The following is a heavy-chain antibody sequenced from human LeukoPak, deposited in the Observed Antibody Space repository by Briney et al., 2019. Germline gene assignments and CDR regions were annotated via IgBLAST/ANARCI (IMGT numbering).Heavy chain of an antibody. D-gene: IGHD1-1*01. CDR1: GFTFSSYA. CDR3: ARSLTTLTYEGY. Sequence: PGGSLRLSCAASGFTFSSYAMSWVRQAPGKGLEWVSAISGSGGSTYYADSVKGRFTISRDNSKNTLYLQMNSLRAEDTAICYCARSLTTLTYEGYWGQGTLVTVSS. CDR2: ISGSGGST. J-gene: IGHJ4*02. V-gene: IGHV3-23*01.